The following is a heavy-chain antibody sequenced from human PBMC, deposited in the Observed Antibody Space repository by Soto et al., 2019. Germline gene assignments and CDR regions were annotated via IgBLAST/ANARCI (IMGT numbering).Heavy chain of an antibody. J-gene: IGHJ6*02. V-gene: IGHV3-33*01. D-gene: IGHD2-2*01. CDR2: IWYDGSNK. CDR1: GFTFSSYG. CDR3: ARAVLPAASYSYYCIGE. Sequence: GGSLKLSCAASGFTFSSYGMHWVRQAPGKGLEWVAVIWYDGSNKYYADSVKGRFTISRDNSKNTLYLQMNSLRAEDTAVYYRARAVLPAASYSYYCIGEWGQMT.